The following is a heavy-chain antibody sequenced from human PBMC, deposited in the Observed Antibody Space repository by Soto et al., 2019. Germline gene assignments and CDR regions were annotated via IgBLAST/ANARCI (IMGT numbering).Heavy chain of an antibody. Sequence: PSETLSLTCTVSGGSISSSSYYWGWIRQPPGKGLEWIGSIYYSGSTYYNPSLKSRVTISVDTSKNQFSLKLSSVTAADTAVYYCARQGWFGELESLYYYYYGMDVWGQGTTVT. D-gene: IGHD3-10*01. J-gene: IGHJ6*02. V-gene: IGHV4-39*01. CDR1: GGSISSSSYY. CDR2: IYYSGST. CDR3: ARQGWFGELESLYYYYYGMDV.